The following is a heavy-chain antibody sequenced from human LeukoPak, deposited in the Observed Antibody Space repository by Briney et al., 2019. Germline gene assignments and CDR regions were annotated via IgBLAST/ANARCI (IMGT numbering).Heavy chain of an antibody. V-gene: IGHV3-23*01. CDR3: AKDTYYYGSSGYYHYWYFDL. J-gene: IGHJ2*01. D-gene: IGHD3-22*01. Sequence: GGSLRLSCAASGFTFSSYAMSWVRQAPGKGLEWVSAISGSGGSTYYADSVKGRFTISRDNSKNTLYLQMNSLRAEDTAVYYCAKDTYYYGSSGYYHYWYFDLWGRGTLVTVSS. CDR2: ISGSGGST. CDR1: GFTFSSYA.